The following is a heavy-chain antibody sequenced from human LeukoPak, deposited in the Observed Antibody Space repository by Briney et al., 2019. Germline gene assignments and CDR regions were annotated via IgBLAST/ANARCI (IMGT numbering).Heavy chain of an antibody. D-gene: IGHD3-22*01. Sequence: GASVKVSCKASVYTFTSYYMHWVRQSPGQGLEWMRIINPSGGSTSYAQKFQGRVTMTRDTSTSTVYMELSSLRSEDTAVYYCARVDYYDSSDYWGQGTLVTVSS. CDR1: VYTFTSYY. CDR3: ARVDYYDSSDY. CDR2: INPSGGST. V-gene: IGHV1-46*03. J-gene: IGHJ4*02.